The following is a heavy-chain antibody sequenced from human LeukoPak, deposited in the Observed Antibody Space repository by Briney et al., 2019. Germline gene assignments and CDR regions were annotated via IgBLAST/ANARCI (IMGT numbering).Heavy chain of an antibody. J-gene: IGHJ4*02. Sequence: PSETLSLTCTVSGGSISSFYWSWIQQPPGKGLEWIGYIYYSGSTNYNPSLKSRVTISVDTSKNQFSLKLNSVTAADTAVYYCARLSSGSSTWYDIDYWGQGTLVTVSS. CDR2: IYYSGST. D-gene: IGHD6-13*01. CDR3: ARLSSGSSTWYDIDY. CDR1: GGSISSFY. V-gene: IGHV4-59*08.